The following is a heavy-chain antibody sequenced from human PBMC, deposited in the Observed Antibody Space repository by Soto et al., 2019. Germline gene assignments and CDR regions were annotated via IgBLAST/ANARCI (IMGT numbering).Heavy chain of an antibody. CDR2: MIPIFGKA. Sequence: QVQLVQSGAEVKKPGSSVKVSCKASGGTFSSYAISWVRQAPGQGLEWMGGMIPIFGKANYAQKFQGRVTISADEFTSTAYMEVSSLRSDATAVYYCARVPRRYSYGANMYYFDYRGQGTLVNV. CDR3: ARVPRRYSYGANMYYFDY. D-gene: IGHD5-18*01. J-gene: IGHJ4*02. V-gene: IGHV1-69*19. CDR1: GGTFSSYA.